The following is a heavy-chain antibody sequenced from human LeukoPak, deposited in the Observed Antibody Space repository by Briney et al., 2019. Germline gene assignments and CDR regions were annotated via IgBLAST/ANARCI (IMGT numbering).Heavy chain of an antibody. CDR1: GYTFTGYY. V-gene: IGHV1-2*02. D-gene: IGHD4-11*01. CDR3: ARDDVTTVTNDY. J-gene: IGHJ4*02. CDR2: INPNSGGT. Sequence: ASVKVSCKASGYTFTGYYMHWVRQAPGQGLEWMGWINPNSGGTNYAQKFQGRVTMTRDTSISTAYMELSRLRSDDTAVYYCARDDVTTVTNDYWGQGTLVTVSS.